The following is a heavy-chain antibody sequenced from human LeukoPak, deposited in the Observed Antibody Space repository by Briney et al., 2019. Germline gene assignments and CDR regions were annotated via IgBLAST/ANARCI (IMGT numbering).Heavy chain of an antibody. J-gene: IGHJ6*02. CDR1: GGSFSGYY. CDR2: INHSGST. Sequence: SETLSLTCAVYGGSFSGYYWSWIRQPPGKGLEWIGEINHSGSTNYNPSLKSRVTVSVDTSKNQFSLKLSSVTAADTAVYYCARDRDYYDSGGYPHYGMDVWGQGTTVTVSS. D-gene: IGHD3-22*01. CDR3: ARDRDYYDSGGYPHYGMDV. V-gene: IGHV4-34*01.